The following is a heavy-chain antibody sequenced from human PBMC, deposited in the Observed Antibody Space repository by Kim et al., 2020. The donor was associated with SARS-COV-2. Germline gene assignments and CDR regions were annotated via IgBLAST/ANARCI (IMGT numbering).Heavy chain of an antibody. CDR2: ISAYNGNT. Sequence: ASVKVSCKASGYTFTSYGISWVRQAPGQGLEWMGWISAYNGNTNNAQKLQGRVTMTTDTSTSTAYMELRSLRSDDTAVYYCARVFRYPMTTVTTIYYYYGMDVWGQGTTVTVSS. CDR3: ARVFRYPMTTVTTIYYYYGMDV. CDR1: GYTFTSYG. V-gene: IGHV1-18*04. J-gene: IGHJ6*02. D-gene: IGHD4-17*01.